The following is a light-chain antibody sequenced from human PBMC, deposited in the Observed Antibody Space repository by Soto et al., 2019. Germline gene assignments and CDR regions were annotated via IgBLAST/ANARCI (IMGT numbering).Light chain of an antibody. CDR3: SSYTSSNTVV. J-gene: IGLJ2*01. CDR2: DVS. V-gene: IGLV2-14*02. Sequence: QSALTQPASVSGSPGQSITISCIGVTNDVGYYNLVSWYQQLPGQAPRLIIYDVSNRPSGVSNRFSGSKSGNTASLTISGLQAEDEADYYCSSYTSSNTVVFGGGTKVTVL. CDR1: TNDVGYYNL.